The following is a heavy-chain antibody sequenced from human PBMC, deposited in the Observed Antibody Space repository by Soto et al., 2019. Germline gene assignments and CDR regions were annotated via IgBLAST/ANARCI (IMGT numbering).Heavy chain of an antibody. D-gene: IGHD6-19*01. V-gene: IGHV4-39*01. CDR2: IYYSGRT. CDR3: ARHDSVAGNGADY. CDR1: GGSISSSSYY. J-gene: IGHJ4*02. Sequence: QLQLQESGPGLVKPAETLSLTCTVSGGSISSSSYYWGWIRQPPGQGLEWIGSIYYSGRTYYNPAPKIRVTIPVDTSKNRFSLRLSSVTAADTAVYYWARHDSVAGNGADYWGQGTLVTVSS.